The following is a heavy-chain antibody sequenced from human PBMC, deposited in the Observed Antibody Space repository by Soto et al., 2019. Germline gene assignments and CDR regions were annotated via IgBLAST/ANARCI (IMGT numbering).Heavy chain of an antibody. Sequence: GGSLRLSCTVSGFIFSNYAMTWVRQAPGKGLEWVSAINPGGENTYYADSLEGRFTISRDNSKNTLYLQMNSLRAEDTALYYCARGVSYGFDVWGQGTTVTVSS. CDR1: GFIFSNYA. V-gene: IGHV3-23*01. CDR3: ARGVSYGFDV. CDR2: INPGGENT. J-gene: IGHJ6*02.